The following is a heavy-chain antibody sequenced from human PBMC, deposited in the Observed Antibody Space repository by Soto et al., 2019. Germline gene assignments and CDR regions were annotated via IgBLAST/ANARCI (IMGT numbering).Heavy chain of an antibody. Sequence: PSETLSLTCTVSGDSVSSYFWGGIRQAPGKGLEWIGYMYFSGSTNYNPSLKTRVTISVDTSKNQFSLKLSSVTAADTAVYYCAREYSSGWAKWFDPWGQGTLVTVSS. D-gene: IGHD6-19*01. V-gene: IGHV4-59*02. CDR2: MYFSGST. CDR3: AREYSSGWAKWFDP. CDR1: GDSVSSYF. J-gene: IGHJ5*02.